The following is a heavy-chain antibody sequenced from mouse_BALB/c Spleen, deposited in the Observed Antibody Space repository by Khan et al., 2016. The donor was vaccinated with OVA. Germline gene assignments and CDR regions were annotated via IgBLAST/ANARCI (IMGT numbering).Heavy chain of an antibody. CDR3: VRGHYGDPFTY. CDR2: ISAGVSYI. J-gene: IGHJ3*01. CDR1: GFTFSDFY. D-gene: IGHD2-13*01. Sequence: EGELGEPGGGLVKPGGSLKLSCAASGFTFSDFYMYSVRQTPAERLEWVATISAGVSYIYYPDNVKVRFTISRDNAKNNLYLQMSRLETDDSAMYYCVRGHYGDPFTYWGQGTLVTVSA. V-gene: IGHV5-4*02.